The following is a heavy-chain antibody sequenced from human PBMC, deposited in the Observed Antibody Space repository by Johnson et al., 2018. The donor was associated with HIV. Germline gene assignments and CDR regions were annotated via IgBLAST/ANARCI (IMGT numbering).Heavy chain of an antibody. J-gene: IGHJ3*02. CDR2: INWNGDST. V-gene: IGHV3-20*04. CDR1: GFTFNEYG. CDR3: ARGEDSSSWSVGAFDI. Sequence: VLLVESGGGVVRPGGSLRLSCAASGFTFNEYGMSWVRQVSGKGLEWVSAINWNGDSTSYADSVKGRFTLSRDNSKNTVYLQMNNLRTEDTAVYYCARGEDSSSWSVGAFDIWGQGTMVTVSS. D-gene: IGHD6-13*01.